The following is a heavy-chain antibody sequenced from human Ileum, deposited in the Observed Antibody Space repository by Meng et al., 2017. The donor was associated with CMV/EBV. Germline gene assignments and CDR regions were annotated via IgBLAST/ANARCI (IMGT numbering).Heavy chain of an antibody. CDR2: INHSGST. V-gene: IGHV4-34*01. D-gene: IGHD3-3*01. Sequence: QVQLQQWGAGLLKPSETLSLTCAVYGGSFSGYYGSWIRQPPGKGLEWIGEINHSGSTNYNPSLKSRVTISVDTSKNQFSLKLSSVTAADTAVYYCAGYDFWSGYSNWFDPWGQGTLVTVSS. J-gene: IGHJ5*02. CDR1: GGSFSGYY. CDR3: AGYDFWSGYSNWFDP.